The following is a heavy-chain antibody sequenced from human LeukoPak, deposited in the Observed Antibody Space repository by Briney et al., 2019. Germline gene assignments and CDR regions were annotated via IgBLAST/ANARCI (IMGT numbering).Heavy chain of an antibody. CDR3: ARVRCSGGSCPYYYYYYYMDV. Sequence: SETLSLTCTVSGYSISSGYYWGWIRQPPGKGLEWIGSIYHSGSTYYNPSLKSRVTISLNTSKNQFSLKLSSVTAADTAVYYCARVRCSGGSCPYYYYYYYMDVWGKGTTVTVSS. J-gene: IGHJ6*03. CDR1: GYSISSGYY. D-gene: IGHD2-15*01. CDR2: IYHSGST. V-gene: IGHV4-38-2*02.